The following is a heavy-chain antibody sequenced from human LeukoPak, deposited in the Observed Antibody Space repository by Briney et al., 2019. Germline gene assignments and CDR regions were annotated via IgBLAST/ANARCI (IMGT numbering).Heavy chain of an antibody. CDR3: ARDYYDSCGYYGY. CDR2: ISGSSITI. CDR1: GFTFSSYS. Sequence: GSLRLSYAASGFTFSSYSMNWVRQAPGKGLEWVLYISGSSITIYYADSVKGRFSISRDNAKNSLYLQMNSLRAEDTAVYFCARDYYDSCGYYGYWGQGTLITVSS. J-gene: IGHJ4*02. V-gene: IGHV3-48*01. D-gene: IGHD3-22*01.